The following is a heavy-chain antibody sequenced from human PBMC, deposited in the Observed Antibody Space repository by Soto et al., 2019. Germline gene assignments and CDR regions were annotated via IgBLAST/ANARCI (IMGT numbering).Heavy chain of an antibody. V-gene: IGHV4-31*03. CDR2: IYYSGST. CDR1: GGSISSGGYY. J-gene: IGHJ3*02. Sequence: TLSLTCTFSGGSISSGGYYWSWIRQHPGKGLEWIGYIYYSGSTYYNPSLKSRVTISVDTSKNQFSLKLSSVTAADTAVYYCARLVEGGVIATDAFDIWGQGTMVTVSS. D-gene: IGHD3-16*02. CDR3: ARLVEGGVIATDAFDI.